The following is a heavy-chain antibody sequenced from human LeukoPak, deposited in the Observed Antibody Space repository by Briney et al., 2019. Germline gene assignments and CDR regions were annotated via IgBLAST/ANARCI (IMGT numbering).Heavy chain of an antibody. CDR1: GFTFSSYA. Sequence: GGSLRLSCAASGFTFSSYAMHWVRQAPGKGLEYVSAISSNGGSTYYANSVKGRFTISRDNSKNTLYLQMGSLRAEDMAVYYCARDAAPMGIAVAIDWGQGTPVTVSS. J-gene: IGHJ4*02. V-gene: IGHV3-64*01. CDR3: ARDAAPMGIAVAID. D-gene: IGHD6-19*01. CDR2: ISSNGGST.